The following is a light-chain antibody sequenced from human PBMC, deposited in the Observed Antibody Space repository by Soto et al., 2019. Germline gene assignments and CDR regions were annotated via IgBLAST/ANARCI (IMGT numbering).Light chain of an antibody. CDR1: QSVGNNY. V-gene: IGKV3-20*01. CDR3: QQYGGSGT. J-gene: IGKJ1*01. CDR2: GAS. Sequence: TLCVAPGERATLSCRASQSVGNNYLAWYQQKPGQAPRLLIYGASNRATGIPDRFSGSGSGTDFTLTISRLEPEDFAVYYCQQYGGSGTFGQATKVDIK.